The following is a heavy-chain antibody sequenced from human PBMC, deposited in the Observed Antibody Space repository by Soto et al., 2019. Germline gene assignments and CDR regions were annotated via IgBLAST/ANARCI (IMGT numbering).Heavy chain of an antibody. Sequence: QVQLVQSGAEVKRPGSSVKVSCKASGDTFNFYSINWVRQAPGVGLEWVGRVNPILSMSNYAQRFQGRVTMTADKSTSTAYMELRSLRSEDTAIYYCASSYGSGYRAFDYWGQGALVRLL. CDR2: VNPILSMS. J-gene: IGHJ4*02. D-gene: IGHD3-10*01. CDR1: GDTFNFYS. CDR3: ASSYGSGYRAFDY. V-gene: IGHV1-69*02.